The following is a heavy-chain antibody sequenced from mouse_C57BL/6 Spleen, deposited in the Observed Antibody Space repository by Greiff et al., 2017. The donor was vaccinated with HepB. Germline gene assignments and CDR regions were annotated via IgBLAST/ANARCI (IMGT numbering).Heavy chain of an antibody. CDR1: GYTFTSYW. CDR3: PIYYGYDDGYYFDY. V-gene: IGHV1-5*01. CDR2: IYPGNSDT. D-gene: IGHD2-2*01. J-gene: IGHJ2*01. Sequence: VQLQQSGTVLARPGASVKMSCKTSGYTFTSYWMHWVKQRPGQGLEWIGAIYPGNSDTSYNQKFKGKAKLTAVTSASTAYMELSSLTNEDSAVYYCPIYYGYDDGYYFDYWGQGTTLTVSS.